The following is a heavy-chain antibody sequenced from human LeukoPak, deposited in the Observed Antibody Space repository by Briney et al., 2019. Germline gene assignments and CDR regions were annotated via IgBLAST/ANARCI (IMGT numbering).Heavy chain of an antibody. CDR3: AKGRTEYAYTSDALDV. CDR1: GFTFSIYA. D-gene: IGHD2-2*02. CDR2: LTFSGGST. Sequence: GGSLRLSCAASGFTFSIYAMSWVRQAPGRGLEWVSTLTFSGGSTYYADSVKGRFTISRDNSKNTLYLQMNSLRAEDTAVYYCAKGRTEYAYTSDALDVWGHGTMITVSS. V-gene: IGHV3-23*01. J-gene: IGHJ3*01.